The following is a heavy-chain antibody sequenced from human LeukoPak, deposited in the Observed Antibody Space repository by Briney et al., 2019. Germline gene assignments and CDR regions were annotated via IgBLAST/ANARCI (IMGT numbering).Heavy chain of an antibody. D-gene: IGHD2-21*02. CDR1: GGSISSGSYY. CDR2: IYYSGST. CDR3: ARAGLCGGDCYHWGFYYYYGMDV. J-gene: IGHJ6*02. V-gene: IGHV4-61*01. Sequence: SETLSLTCTVSGGSISSGSYYWSWIRQPPGKGLEWIGYIYYSGSTNYNPSLKSRVTISVDTSKNQFSLKLSSVTAADTAVYYCARAGLCGGDCYHWGFYYYYGMDVWGQGTTVTVSS.